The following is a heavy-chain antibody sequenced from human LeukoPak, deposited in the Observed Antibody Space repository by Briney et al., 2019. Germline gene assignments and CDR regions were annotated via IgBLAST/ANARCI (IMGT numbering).Heavy chain of an antibody. D-gene: IGHD5-24*01. CDR1: GFTFSNYA. CDR2: IWYDGTNK. V-gene: IGHV3-33*08. Sequence: PGGSLRLSCVASGFTFSNYAMHWARQAPGKGLEWVTVIWYDGTNKYYADSVKGRFTISKDNSKNTVSLQMDSLRAEDTAVYYCARANYGPWYLDLWGRGTLVTVSS. J-gene: IGHJ2*01. CDR3: ARANYGPWYLDL.